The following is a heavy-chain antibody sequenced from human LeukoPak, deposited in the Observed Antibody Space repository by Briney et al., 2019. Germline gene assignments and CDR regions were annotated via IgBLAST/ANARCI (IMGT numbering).Heavy chain of an antibody. Sequence: GGSVRLSCVGSGLSLSEYGIHWVRQAPGKGLEWVAVVSYDGGHKYYADSVKGRFTISRDTSSDTVSLQMNSLRVEDTAVYYCARDRINMMVLGHVSGLDFWGHGTLVTVSS. D-gene: IGHD3-22*01. CDR2: VSYDGGHK. CDR3: ARDRINMMVLGHVSGLDF. V-gene: IGHV3-30*03. CDR1: GLSLSEYG. J-gene: IGHJ4*01.